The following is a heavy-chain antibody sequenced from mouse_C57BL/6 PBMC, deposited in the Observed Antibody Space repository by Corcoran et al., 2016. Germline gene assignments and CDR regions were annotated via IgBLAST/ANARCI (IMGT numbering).Heavy chain of an antibody. CDR1: GYTFLDYY. Sequence: QVQLQQSGAELVRPVASVNLTCKASGYTFLDYYINWVKQRPGQGLEWIARIYPGSGNTYYNEKFKGKATLTAEKSSSTAYMQLSSLTSEDSAVYFCARRGSVTRLGYWGQGTTLTVSS. CDR2: IYPGSGNT. J-gene: IGHJ2*01. D-gene: IGHD2-1*01. CDR3: ARRGSVTRLGY. V-gene: IGHV1-76*01.